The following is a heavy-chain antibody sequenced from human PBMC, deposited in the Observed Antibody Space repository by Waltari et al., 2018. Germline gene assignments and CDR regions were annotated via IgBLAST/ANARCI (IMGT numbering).Heavy chain of an antibody. V-gene: IGHV3-7*01. D-gene: IGHD6-6*01. CDR1: GFTFSYYW. J-gene: IGHJ6*02. Sequence: EVQLVESGGGLVQPGGSLRLSCAASGFTFSYYWMSWVRQAPGKGVEWVANIKEDGREKNYVDAVKGRFTISRDNAKMYLQMNSLRAEDTAVYYCARLPGRRIAAEGMDVWGQGTTVTVSS. CDR3: ARLPGRRIAAEGMDV. CDR2: IKEDGREK.